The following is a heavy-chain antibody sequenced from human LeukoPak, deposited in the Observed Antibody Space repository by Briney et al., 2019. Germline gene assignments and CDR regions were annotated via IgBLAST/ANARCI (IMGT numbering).Heavy chain of an antibody. V-gene: IGHV3-48*03. CDR3: ARWDNYYDSSRYPY. J-gene: IGHJ4*02. CDR1: GFTFSSYE. Sequence: GGSLRLSCAASGFTFSSYEMNWVRQAPGKGLEWVSYISRSGNTRYYADSVKGRFTISRDNAKNSLYLQMNSLRAEDTAVYYCARWDNYYDSSRYPYWGQGTLVTVRS. D-gene: IGHD3-22*01. CDR2: ISRSGNTR.